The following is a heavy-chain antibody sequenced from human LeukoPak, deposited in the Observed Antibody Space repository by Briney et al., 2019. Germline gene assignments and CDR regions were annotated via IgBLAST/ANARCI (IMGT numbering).Heavy chain of an antibody. J-gene: IGHJ4*02. CDR3: TRDLHTVIPPGGIDY. CDR2: ITETSHV. V-gene: IGHV3-21*01. D-gene: IGHD4-17*01. CDR1: GYTFSVYS. Sequence: GGSLRLSCAASGYTFSVYSMNWVRQALGEGLELISSITETSHVYYAESVKGRFTISRHNAKNLVFLQIKSLRVEDTAVYFCTRDLHTVIPPGGIDYWGQGTPVTVSS.